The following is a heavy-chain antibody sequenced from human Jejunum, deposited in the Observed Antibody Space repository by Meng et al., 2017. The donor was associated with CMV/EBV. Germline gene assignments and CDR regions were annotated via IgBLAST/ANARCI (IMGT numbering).Heavy chain of an antibody. J-gene: IGHJ4*02. D-gene: IGHD4-11*01. Sequence: GGSFSSTSSHWGWVRQSPGKGLEWIGSISYTGSTYYNPSLESRLTISVDRSKNQFSLRLTTATAADAAVYYCVRVDTMTTFLLDFWGQGTLVTVSS. CDR2: ISYTGST. V-gene: IGHV4-39*07. CDR1: GGSFSSTSSH. CDR3: VRVDTMTTFLLDF.